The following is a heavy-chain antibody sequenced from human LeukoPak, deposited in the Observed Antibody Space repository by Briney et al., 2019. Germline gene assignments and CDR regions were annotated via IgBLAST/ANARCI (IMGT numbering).Heavy chain of an antibody. CDR3: ARRAAARWSCWFDP. CDR1: GGSISSGGYY. J-gene: IGHJ5*02. V-gene: IGHV4-31*03. D-gene: IGHD6-6*01. Sequence: SETLSLTCTVSGGSISSGGYYWSWIRQHPGKGLEWIGYIYYSGSTYYNPSLKSRVTISVDTSKNQFSLKLSSVTAADTAVYYCARRAAARWSCWFDPWGQGTLVTVSS. CDR2: IYYSGST.